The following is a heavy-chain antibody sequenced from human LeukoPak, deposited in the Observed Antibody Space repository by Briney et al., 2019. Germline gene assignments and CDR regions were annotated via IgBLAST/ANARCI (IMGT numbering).Heavy chain of an antibody. V-gene: IGHV4-34*01. CDR3: ARGGIAVAGKGFDY. CDR2: VNHSGST. D-gene: IGHD6-19*01. Sequence: SETLSLTCAVYGGSFSGYYWSWIRQPPGKGLEWIGEVNHSGSTNYNPSLKSRVTISVDTSKNQFSLKLSSVTAADTAVYYCARGGIAVAGKGFDYWGQGTLVTVSS. CDR1: GGSFSGYY. J-gene: IGHJ4*02.